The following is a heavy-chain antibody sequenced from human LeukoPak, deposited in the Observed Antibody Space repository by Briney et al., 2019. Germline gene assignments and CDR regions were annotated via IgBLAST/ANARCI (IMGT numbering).Heavy chain of an antibody. V-gene: IGHV3-15*01. J-gene: IGHJ3*02. Sequence: GGSLRLSCAASGFTFSNAWMSWVRQAPGKGLEWVGRIKSKTDGGTTDYAAPVKGRFTISRDDSKNTLYLQMNSLRAEDTAVYYCARPTRGCSSTSCYMSFAFDIWGQGTMVTVSS. D-gene: IGHD2-2*02. CDR2: IKSKTDGGTT. CDR3: ARPTRGCSSTSCYMSFAFDI. CDR1: GFTFSNAW.